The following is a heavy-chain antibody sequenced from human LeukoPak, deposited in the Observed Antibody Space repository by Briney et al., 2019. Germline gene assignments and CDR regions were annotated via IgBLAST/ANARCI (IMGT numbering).Heavy chain of an antibody. V-gene: IGHV5-51*01. J-gene: IGHJ4*02. CDR3: ARHLRSQPFHY. CDR2: IYPGDFDT. D-gene: IGHD3-10*01. CDR1: GYSFTNYW. Sequence: GESLRISCKASGYSFTNYWIGWVRQMPGKGLEWMGIIYPGDFDTGYSPSFQGQVTISADKSLTTAYLMWSSLKASDSAIYYCARHLRSQPFHYWGQGTLVTVSS.